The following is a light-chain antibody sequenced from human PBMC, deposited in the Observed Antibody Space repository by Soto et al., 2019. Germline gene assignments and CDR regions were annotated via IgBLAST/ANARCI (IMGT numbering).Light chain of an antibody. Sequence: QSVLTQPASVSGSPGQSITISCTGTSSDVGGYNYVSWYQQNPGKAPKLMIYDVRNRPSGVSNRFSDSKTGKQASLTLSGLQDEDEADYYCSSYTKSTILHILGTGTKVTV. V-gene: IGLV2-14*01. J-gene: IGLJ1*01. CDR3: SSYTKSTILHI. CDR2: DVR. CDR1: SSDVGGYNY.